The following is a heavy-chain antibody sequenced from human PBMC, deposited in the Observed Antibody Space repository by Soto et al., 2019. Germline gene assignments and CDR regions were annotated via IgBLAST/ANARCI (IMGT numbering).Heavy chain of an antibody. V-gene: IGHV5-51*01. CDR2: IYPGDSDT. J-gene: IGHJ6*02. CDR1: GYTFTNYW. D-gene: IGHD1-26*01. CDR3: AASNLLYGMAV. Sequence: GESLKISCKGSGYTFTNYWIGWVRQMPGKGLEWMGIIYPGDSDTKYNPSFQGQVTISADKSITTTYLRWTRLKASDTAIYYFAASNLLYGMAVGGQGTTVTV.